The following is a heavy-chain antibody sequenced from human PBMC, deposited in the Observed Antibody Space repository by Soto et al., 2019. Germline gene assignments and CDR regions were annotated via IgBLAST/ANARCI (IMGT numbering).Heavy chain of an antibody. V-gene: IGHV3-30-3*01. Sequence: QVQLVESVGGVVQPGRSLRLSCAASGFTFSSYAMHWVRQAPGKGLEWVAVISYDGSNKYYADSVKGRFTISRDNSKNTLYLQMNSLRAEDTAVYYCARDWAPGYGDYGLIHWGQGTLVTVSS. J-gene: IGHJ4*02. CDR1: GFTFSSYA. CDR2: ISYDGSNK. D-gene: IGHD4-17*01. CDR3: ARDWAPGYGDYGLIH.